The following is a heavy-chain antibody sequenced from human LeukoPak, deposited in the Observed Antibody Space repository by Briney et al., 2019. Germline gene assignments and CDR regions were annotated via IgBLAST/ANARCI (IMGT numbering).Heavy chain of an antibody. CDR1: GFPFSNYW. CDR2: FGWGGGRT. CDR3: ARGYCSNADCYDPGLYGMDV. D-gene: IGHD2-2*01. V-gene: IGHV3-74*01. Sequence: GGALELSCAASGFPFSNYWMAWGRRGPGEGVVVGLRFGWGGGRTSYADSVKGRFSISRDNGKSTLYLQMNSLRVEDSAVYYCARGYCSNADCYDPGLYGMDVWGQGTTVAVSS. J-gene: IGHJ6*02.